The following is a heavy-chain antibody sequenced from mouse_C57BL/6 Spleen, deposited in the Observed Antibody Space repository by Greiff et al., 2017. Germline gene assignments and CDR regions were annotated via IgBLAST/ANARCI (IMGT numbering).Heavy chain of an antibody. D-gene: IGHD1-1*01. CDR3: ARRYYGSGYVY. CDR2: IYPRSGNT. V-gene: IGHV1-81*01. Sequence: VQLVESGAELARPGASVKLSCKASGYTFTSYGISWVKQRTGQGLEWIGEIYPRSGNTYYNEKFKGKATLTADKSSSTAYMELRSLTSEDSAVYFWARRYYGSGYVYWGQGTTLTVSS. CDR1: GYTFTSYG. J-gene: IGHJ2*01.